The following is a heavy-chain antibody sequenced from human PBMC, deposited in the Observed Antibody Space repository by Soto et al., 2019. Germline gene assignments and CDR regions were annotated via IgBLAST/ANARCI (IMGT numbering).Heavy chain of an antibody. Sequence: PGGSLRLSCAASGFTFSDHYMDWVRQTPGKGLEWVGRSGNKANSYTTDCAASLTGRFTISRDDSKNSVYLQMNSLKTDDTAVYYCTSEGYWGQGTLVTVSS. CDR1: GFTFSDHY. CDR3: TSEGY. J-gene: IGHJ4*02. CDR2: SGNKANSYTT. V-gene: IGHV3-72*01.